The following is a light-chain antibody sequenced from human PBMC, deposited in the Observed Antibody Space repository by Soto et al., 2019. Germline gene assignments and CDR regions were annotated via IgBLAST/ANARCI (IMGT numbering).Light chain of an antibody. J-gene: IGKJ2*01. CDR3: QQFGNSLYT. V-gene: IGKV3-20*01. CDR2: ETS. Sequence: IVLTQSPGTLSVSRGERSTLSCKASQSVSSSHLAWYQQKVGQPPRLLLHETSTRATGIPDRFSGSGSGTDFTLTISRLEPEDFAMYYCQQFGNSLYTFGQGTKVDIK. CDR1: QSVSSSH.